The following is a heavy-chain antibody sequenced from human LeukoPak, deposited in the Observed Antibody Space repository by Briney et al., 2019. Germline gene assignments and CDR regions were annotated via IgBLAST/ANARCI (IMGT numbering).Heavy chain of an antibody. Sequence: PSETLSLTCTVSGGSISSSSYYWGWIRQPPGEGLEWIGTIYYSGSTYYNPSLKSRVTISVDTSKNQFSLKLSSVTAADTAVYYCAKLYSSSWFWFDPWGQGTLVTVSS. J-gene: IGHJ5*02. CDR2: IYYSGST. CDR3: AKLYSSSWFWFDP. V-gene: IGHV4-39*07. CDR1: GGSISSSSYY. D-gene: IGHD6-13*01.